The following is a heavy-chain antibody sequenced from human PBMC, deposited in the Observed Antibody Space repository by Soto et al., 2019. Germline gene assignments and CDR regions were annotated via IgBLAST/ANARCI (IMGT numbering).Heavy chain of an antibody. V-gene: IGHV4-30-2*01. J-gene: IGHJ4*02. CDR1: GGSISSGGYS. CDR2: IYHSGST. Sequence: SETLSLTCAVSGGSISSGGYSWSWIRQPPGKGLEWIGYIYHSGSTYYNPSLKSRVTISVDRSKDQFSLKLSSVTAADTAVYYCARAYSSSCLDYWGQGTLVTVS. D-gene: IGHD6-13*01. CDR3: ARAYSSSCLDY.